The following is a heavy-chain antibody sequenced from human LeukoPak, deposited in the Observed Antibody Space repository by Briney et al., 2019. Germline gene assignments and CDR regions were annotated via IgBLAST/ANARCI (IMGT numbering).Heavy chain of an antibody. D-gene: IGHD3-22*01. CDR3: ARLLGYYYDSSGYHDAFDI. V-gene: IGHV5-51*01. Sequence: GESLKISCKGSGYSFTSYWIGWVRQMPGKGLEWMGIIYPGDSDTRYSPSFQGQVTISADKSISTAYLQWSSLKASDTAMYYCARLLGYYYDSSGYHDAFDIWGQGTMVTVSS. J-gene: IGHJ3*02. CDR2: IYPGDSDT. CDR1: GYSFTSYW.